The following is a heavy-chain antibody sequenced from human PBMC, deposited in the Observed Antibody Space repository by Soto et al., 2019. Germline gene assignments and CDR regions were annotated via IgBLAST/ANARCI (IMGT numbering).Heavy chain of an antibody. D-gene: IGHD7-27*01. Sequence: QVQLQESGPGRVKPSETLSLTCSVSGGSVRTGSYHRSWILQPPGKGLERIGFIPNNGSPDYNPSLKSRVVVSIDRSKNQFSLKVNSVTAADTSVYFCARIGWGGDSWGQGTLVTVSS. V-gene: IGHV4-61*01. CDR2: IPNNGSP. J-gene: IGHJ4*02. CDR1: GGSVRTGSYH. CDR3: ARIGWGGDS.